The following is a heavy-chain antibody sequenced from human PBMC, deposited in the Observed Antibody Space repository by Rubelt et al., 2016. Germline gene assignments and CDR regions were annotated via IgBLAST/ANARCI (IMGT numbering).Heavy chain of an antibody. J-gene: IGHJ5*02. CDR1: GFTFSNYA. V-gene: IGHV3-23*04. CDR2: ISGSGDRT. Sequence: EVQLEESGGGLVQPGGSLRLSCAASGFTFSNYAMSWVRQAAGKGLEWVSAISGSGDRTYYADSLKGRFTISRDNAKNSLYLQMNSLRAEDTAVYYCARDGGRMEWLPWGQGTLVTVSS. CDR3: ARDGGRMEWLP. D-gene: IGHD3-3*01.